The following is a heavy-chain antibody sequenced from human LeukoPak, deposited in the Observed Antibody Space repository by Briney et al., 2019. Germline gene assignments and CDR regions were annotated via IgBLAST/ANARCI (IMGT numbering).Heavy chain of an antibody. CDR1: GFTFSDYY. V-gene: IGHV3-11*01. J-gene: IGHJ4*02. Sequence: GGSLRLSCAASGFTFSDYYMSWIRQAPGKGLEWVSYISSGGSTIYYADSVKGRFTISRDNAKNSLYLQMNSLRAEDTAVYYCARDLRLLWFGEPKSSFDYWGQGTLVTVSS. CDR2: ISSGGSTI. D-gene: IGHD3-10*01. CDR3: ARDLRLLWFGEPKSSFDY.